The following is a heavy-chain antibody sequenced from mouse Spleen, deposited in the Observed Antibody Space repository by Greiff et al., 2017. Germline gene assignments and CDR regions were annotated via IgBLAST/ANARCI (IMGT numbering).Heavy chain of an antibody. D-gene: IGHD2-10*02. Sequence: EVKLVESGGGLVKLGGSLKLSCAASGFTFSSYAMSWVRQTPEKRLEWVATISSGGGNTYYPDSVKGRFTISRDNAKNTLYLQMSSLKSEDTAMYYCARQKYGNYVAMDYWGQGTSVTVSS. CDR2: ISSGGGNT. J-gene: IGHJ4*01. CDR1: GFTFSSYA. V-gene: IGHV5-9*04. CDR3: ARQKYGNYVAMDY.